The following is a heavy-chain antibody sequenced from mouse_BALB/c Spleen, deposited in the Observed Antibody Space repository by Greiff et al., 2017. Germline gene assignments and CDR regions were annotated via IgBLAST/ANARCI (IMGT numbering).Heavy chain of an antibody. CDR1: GYTFTSYV. CDR2: INPYNDGT. Sequence: EVQLQQSGPELVKPGASVKMSCKASGYTFTSYVMHWVKQKPGQGLEWIGYINPYNDGTKYNEKFKGKATLTSDKSSSTAYMELSSLTSEDSAVYYCARGRDRYDYAMDYWGQGTSVTVSA. D-gene: IGHD2-14*01. CDR3: ARGRDRYDYAMDY. J-gene: IGHJ4*01. V-gene: IGHV1-14*01.